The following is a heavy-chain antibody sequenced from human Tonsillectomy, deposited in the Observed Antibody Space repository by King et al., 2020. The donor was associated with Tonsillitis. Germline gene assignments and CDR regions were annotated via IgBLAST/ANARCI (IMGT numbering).Heavy chain of an antibody. CDR1: GGSISSYY. D-gene: IGHD6-19*01. Sequence: QLQESGPGLVKASETLSLTCTVSGGSISSYYWSWIRQPPGKGLEWIGYIYYSGSTNYNPSLKSRVTISVDTSKNQFSLKLSSVTAADTAVYYCARDGRYSSGFYMDVWGKGTTVTVSS. CDR3: ARDGRYSSGFYMDV. J-gene: IGHJ6*03. CDR2: IYYSGST. V-gene: IGHV4-59*01.